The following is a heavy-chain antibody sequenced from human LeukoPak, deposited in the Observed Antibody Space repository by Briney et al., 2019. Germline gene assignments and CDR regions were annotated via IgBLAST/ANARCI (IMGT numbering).Heavy chain of an antibody. D-gene: IGHD6-13*01. Sequence: KPSETPSLTCTVSGCSISSSSYYWGWIPQPPGKGLEWIWRIYYNGSTYYNPSLKSRVTISVDTSKNQFSLKLSSVTAADTAVYYCARLGRSRIAARPYYYYYMDVWGKGTTVTVSS. V-gene: IGHV4-39*01. CDR1: GCSISSSSYY. CDR2: IYYNGST. J-gene: IGHJ6*03. CDR3: ARLGRSRIAARPYYYYYMDV.